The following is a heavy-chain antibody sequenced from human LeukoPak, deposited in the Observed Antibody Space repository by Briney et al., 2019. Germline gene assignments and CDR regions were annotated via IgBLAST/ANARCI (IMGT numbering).Heavy chain of an antibody. CDR3: ARDKDYYDTSNWLDP. J-gene: IGHJ5*02. CDR2: ISSSSSYI. CDR1: GFTFSSYS. V-gene: IGHV3-21*01. Sequence: GGSLRLSCAASGFTFSSYSMNWVRQAPGKGLEWVSSISSSSSYIYYADSVKGRFTISRDNAKNSLYLQMNSLRAEDTAVYYCARDKDYYDTSNWLDPWGQGTLVTVSS. D-gene: IGHD3-22*01.